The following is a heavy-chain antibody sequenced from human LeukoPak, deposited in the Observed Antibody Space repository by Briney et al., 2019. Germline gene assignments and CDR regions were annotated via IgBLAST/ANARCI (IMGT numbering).Heavy chain of an antibody. Sequence: SVKVSCKATVGTFSSYAITWVRQPPGQGLEGMGGIIPIFGTANYAQKFKGRVTITADESTSTAYMELSRLRSEDTAVYYCARGQRLRYFDWLKGALSRVALGAFDIWGQGTMVTVSS. CDR2: IIPIFGTA. J-gene: IGHJ3*02. D-gene: IGHD3-9*01. CDR3: ARGQRLRYFDWLKGALSRVALGAFDI. CDR1: VGTFSSYA. V-gene: IGHV1-69*13.